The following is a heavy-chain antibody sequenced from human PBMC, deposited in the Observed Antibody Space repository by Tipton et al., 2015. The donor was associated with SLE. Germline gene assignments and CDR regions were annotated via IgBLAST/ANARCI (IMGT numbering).Heavy chain of an antibody. Sequence: TLSLTCSVSSYSISSGYYWGWIRQPPGKGLEWIGYIYYSGSTNYNPSLKSRVTISVDTSKNQFSLKLSSVTAADTAVYYCARGGLGVSYYYYMDVWGKGTTVTVSS. CDR1: SYSISSGYY. V-gene: IGHV4-61*01. J-gene: IGHJ6*03. CDR2: IYYSGST. D-gene: IGHD1-26*01. CDR3: ARGGLGVSYYYYMDV.